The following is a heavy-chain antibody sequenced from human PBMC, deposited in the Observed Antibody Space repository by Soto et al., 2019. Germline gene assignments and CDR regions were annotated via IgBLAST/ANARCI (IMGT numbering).Heavy chain of an antibody. CDR2: INAGNGNT. CDR3: ARPPHGHDAFDI. Sequence: ASVKVSCKASGYTFTSYAMHWVRQAPGQRLEWMGWINAGNGNTKYSQKFQGRVTITRDTSASTAYMELSSLRSEDTAVYYCARPPHGHDAFDIWGQGTMVTVSS. D-gene: IGHD4-17*01. CDR1: GYTFTSYA. J-gene: IGHJ3*02. V-gene: IGHV1-3*01.